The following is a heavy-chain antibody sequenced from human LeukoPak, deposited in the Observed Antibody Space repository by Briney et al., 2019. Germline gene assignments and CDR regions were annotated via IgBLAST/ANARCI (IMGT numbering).Heavy chain of an antibody. CDR1: GGSFSGYY. CDR3: ARGRPNPTMVRGVTPGLSHYYGMDV. CDR2: INHSGST. Sequence: PSETLSLTCAVYGGSFSGYYWSWIRQPPGKGLEWIGEINHSGSTNYNPSLKSRVTISVDTSKNQFSLKLSSVTAADTAVYYCARGRPNPTMVRGVTPGLSHYYGMDVWGQGTTVTVSS. J-gene: IGHJ6*02. V-gene: IGHV4-34*01. D-gene: IGHD3-10*01.